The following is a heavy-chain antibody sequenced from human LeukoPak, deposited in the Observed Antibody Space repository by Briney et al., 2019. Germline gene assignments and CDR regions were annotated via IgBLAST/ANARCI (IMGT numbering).Heavy chain of an antibody. D-gene: IGHD3-22*01. CDR3: AKDTAYDSSGYTKY. CDR2: ISGSGGST. V-gene: IGHV3-23*01. J-gene: IGHJ4*02. CDR1: GFTFSSYA. Sequence: PGGSLRLSCAASGFTFSSYAMSWVRQAPGKGLERVSAISGSGGSTYYADSVKGRFTISRDNSKNTLYLQMNSLRAEDTAVYYCAKDTAYDSSGYTKYWGQGTLVTVSS.